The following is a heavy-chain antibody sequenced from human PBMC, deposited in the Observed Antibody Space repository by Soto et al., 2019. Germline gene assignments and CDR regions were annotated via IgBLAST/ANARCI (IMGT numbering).Heavy chain of an antibody. CDR1: GGSISSGDYY. J-gene: IGHJ4*01. Sequence: SETLSLTCTVSGGSISSGDYYWSWILQPPGKGLEWIVYIYYSGSTYYNPSLKSRVTISVDTSKNQFSLKLSSVTAADTAVYYCARDYYDSSGYYDYWGHGTLVTVSS. CDR2: IYYSGST. CDR3: ARDYYDSSGYYDY. V-gene: IGHV4-30-4*01. D-gene: IGHD3-22*01.